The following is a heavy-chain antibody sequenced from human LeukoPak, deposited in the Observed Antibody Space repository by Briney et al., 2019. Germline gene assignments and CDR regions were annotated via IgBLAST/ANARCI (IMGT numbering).Heavy chain of an antibody. D-gene: IGHD4/OR15-4a*01. CDR3: ARRAGAYSHPYDY. J-gene: IGHJ4*01. V-gene: IGHV3-53*01. Sequence: GGSLRLSCTVSWFTVSSNSMSWVRQAPGKGLEWVSFIYSDNTHYSDSVKGRFTISRDNSKNTLYLQMNSLRAEDKAVYYCARRAGAYSHPYDYWGQGTLVTVSS. CDR2: IYSDNT. CDR1: WFTVSSNS.